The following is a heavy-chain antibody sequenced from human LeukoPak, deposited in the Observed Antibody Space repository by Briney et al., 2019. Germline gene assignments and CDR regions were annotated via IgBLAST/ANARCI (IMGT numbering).Heavy chain of an antibody. CDR2: ISSSSSTI. D-gene: IGHD6-19*01. CDR1: GFTFSSYS. CDR3: AREPGIAVAGPGAIDY. V-gene: IGHV3-48*01. J-gene: IGHJ4*02. Sequence: GGSLRLSCAASGFTFSSYSMNWVRQAPGKGLEWVSYISSSSSTIYYADSVKGRFTISRDNAKNSLYLQMNSLRAEDTAVYYCAREPGIAVAGPGAIDYWGQGTLVTVSS.